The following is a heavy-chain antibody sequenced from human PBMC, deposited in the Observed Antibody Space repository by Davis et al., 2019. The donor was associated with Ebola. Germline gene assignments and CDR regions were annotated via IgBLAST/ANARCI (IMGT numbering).Heavy chain of an antibody. D-gene: IGHD1-14*01. V-gene: IGHV4-61*01. Sequence: PSETLSLTCTVSGVSVRSPNYYWTWIRQPPGKGLEWISYIYYSGSTNYNPSLKSRLTTSLDTSTNQFSLKLSSVTAADTAVYYCARGHRGRAYYYYYYMDVWGKGTTVTVSS. CDR1: GVSVRSPNYY. CDR2: IYYSGST. J-gene: IGHJ6*03. CDR3: ARGHRGRAYYYYYYMDV.